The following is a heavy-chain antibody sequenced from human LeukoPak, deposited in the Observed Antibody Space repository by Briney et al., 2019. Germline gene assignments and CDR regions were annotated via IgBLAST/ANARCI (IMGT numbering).Heavy chain of an antibody. D-gene: IGHD5-24*01. CDR1: GGSMSSYY. J-gene: IGHJ4*02. CDR2: IYYTGSI. CDR3: ARHRPGATKPIDY. Sequence: PSETLSLTCTVSGGSMSSYYWTWIRQPPGRGLEWIGYIYYTGSINYNPSLKSRVTMSVDTSKNQFSLELRSVTASDTAVYYCARHRPGATKPIDYWGQGVLVTVSS. V-gene: IGHV4-59*01.